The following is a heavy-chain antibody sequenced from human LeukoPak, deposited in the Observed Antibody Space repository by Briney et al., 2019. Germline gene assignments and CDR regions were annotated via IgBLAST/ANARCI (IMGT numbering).Heavy chain of an antibody. Sequence: SETLSLTCTVSGGSIRGGDYYWSWIRQPPGKGLEWIGYIYYSGSTYYNPSLKSRVTILADTSRNQVSLNMNSVTAADTAVYFCVRGARITGGAFDIWGQGKMVTVSS. CDR2: IYYSGST. D-gene: IGHD2-8*02. V-gene: IGHV4-30-4*08. CDR1: GGSIRGGDYY. CDR3: VRGARITGGAFDI. J-gene: IGHJ3*02.